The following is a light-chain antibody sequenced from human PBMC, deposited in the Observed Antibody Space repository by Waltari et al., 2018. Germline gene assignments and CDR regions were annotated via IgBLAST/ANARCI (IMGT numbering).Light chain of an antibody. CDR1: QSINTW. Sequence: DIQMTQSPSPLSASVGDRVTITCRASQSINTWLAWYQQKPGKAPKVLIYKASNLESGVPSKCSGRGSGTEFTLTISSLQPDDFAIYYCQQYHSLPFTFGPGTKVDVK. CDR3: QQYHSLPFT. CDR2: KAS. J-gene: IGKJ3*01. V-gene: IGKV1-5*03.